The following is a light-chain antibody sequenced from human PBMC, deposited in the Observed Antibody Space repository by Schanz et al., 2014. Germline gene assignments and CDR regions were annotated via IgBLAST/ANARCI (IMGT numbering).Light chain of an antibody. J-gene: IGKJ1*01. CDR2: WAS. Sequence: DIVLTQSPDSLAVSLGERATIHCKSSQSILYNSHSKNYLAWYQQKPGQPPKLLIYWASTRESGVPDRFSGSGSGTDFTLTISSLQAEDVAVYYCQQYYTTAWAFGQGTKVEIK. CDR1: QSILYNSHSKNY. V-gene: IGKV4-1*01. CDR3: QQYYTTAWA.